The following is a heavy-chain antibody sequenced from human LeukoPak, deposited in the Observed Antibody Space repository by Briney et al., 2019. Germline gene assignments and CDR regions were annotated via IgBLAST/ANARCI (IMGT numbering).Heavy chain of an antibody. CDR1: GFNFSSYG. Sequence: GGSLRLSCAASGFNFSSYGMHWVRQAPGKGLEWVAVISYDGSNKYYADSVKGRFTTSRDNSKNTLYLQMNSLRADDTAVYYCAKDSRGYSYIFDYWGQGSLVTVSS. V-gene: IGHV3-30*18. CDR2: ISYDGSNK. CDR3: AKDSRGYSYIFDY. D-gene: IGHD5-18*01. J-gene: IGHJ4*02.